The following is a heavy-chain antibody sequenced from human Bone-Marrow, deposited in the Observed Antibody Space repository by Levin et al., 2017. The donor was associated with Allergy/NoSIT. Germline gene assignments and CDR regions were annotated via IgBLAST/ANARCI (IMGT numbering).Heavy chain of an antibody. Sequence: ASVKVSCAASGLTVRNYWMHWLRQAPGKGPVWVSRINSDGSSADYADSVRGRFTISRDNAKNTLYLQMDSLRAEDTAVYYCARDPMISGDYWGQGTRVTVSS. CDR1: GLTVRNYW. V-gene: IGHV3-74*01. D-gene: IGHD3-22*01. J-gene: IGHJ4*02. CDR2: INSDGSSA. CDR3: ARDPMISGDY.